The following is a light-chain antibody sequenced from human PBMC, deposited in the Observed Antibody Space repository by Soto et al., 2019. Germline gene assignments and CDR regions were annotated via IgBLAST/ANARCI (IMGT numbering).Light chain of an antibody. J-gene: IGKJ5*01. Sequence: EILMTQSPGTLSLSPGERATLSCRASQSVSSSFLAWYQQKVGQAPRLLIYGASSRATGIPERLSGSGSGTDLTITISRLETEDFAVYYCQQYGYYPITFGQGTRLEIK. CDR3: QQYGYYPIT. V-gene: IGKV3-20*01. CDR2: GAS. CDR1: QSVSSSF.